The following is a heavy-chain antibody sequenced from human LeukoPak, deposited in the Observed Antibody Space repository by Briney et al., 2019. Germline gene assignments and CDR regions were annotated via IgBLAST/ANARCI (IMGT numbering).Heavy chain of an antibody. CDR1: GFSFSACG. V-gene: IGHV3-30*18. CDR2: FSYGGIET. CDR3: VKDQSYGWYRVADY. D-gene: IGHD6-19*01. Sequence: QPGGSLRLSCAASGFSFSACGMHWVRPAQGRGLMCRAVFSYGGIETHYADSGTGRLTMSRDNAKHTLYLQVKHLRGEDTAVYFCVKDQSYGWYRVADYWGQGPRDTVSS. J-gene: IGHJ4*02.